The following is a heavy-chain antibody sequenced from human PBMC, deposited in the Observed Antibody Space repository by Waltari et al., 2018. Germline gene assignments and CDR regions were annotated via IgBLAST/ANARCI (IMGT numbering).Heavy chain of an antibody. J-gene: IGHJ6*02. CDR2: ISGSGGST. V-gene: IGHV3-23*01. D-gene: IGHD3-9*01. CDR3: AKATILGYYYGMDV. Sequence: EVQLLASGGGLVQPGGSLSLSCAASGFTFRTYAMSWVRQAPGKGLEWVSAISGSGGSTYYADSVKGRFTISRDNSKNTLYLQMNSLRAEDTAVYYCAKATILGYYYGMDVWGQGTTVTVSS. CDR1: GFTFRTYA.